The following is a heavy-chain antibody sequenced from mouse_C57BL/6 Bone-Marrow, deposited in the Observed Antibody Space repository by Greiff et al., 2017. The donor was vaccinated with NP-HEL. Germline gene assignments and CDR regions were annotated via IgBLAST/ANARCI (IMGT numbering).Heavy chain of an antibody. D-gene: IGHD3-2*02. CDR3: AREDSSGGAWFAY. Sequence: VKLVESEGGLVQPGSSMKLSCTASGFTFSDYYMAWVRQVPEKGLEWVANINYDGSSTYYLDSLKSRFIISRDNAKNILYLQMSSLKSEDTATYYCAREDSSGGAWFAYWGQGTLVTVSA. V-gene: IGHV5-16*01. CDR2: INYDGSST. J-gene: IGHJ3*01. CDR1: GFTFSDYY.